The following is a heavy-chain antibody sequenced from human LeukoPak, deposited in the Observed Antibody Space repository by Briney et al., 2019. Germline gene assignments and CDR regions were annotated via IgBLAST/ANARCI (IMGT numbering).Heavy chain of an antibody. J-gene: IGHJ5*02. Sequence: QPGGPLRLSCAASGFTFSQYRVHGARQAPGKGLEWVAFIRYDGSDKYYADSVKGRFTMSRDNSKNTLYMQMDSLRPDDTGVYYCAKGQVGIQSSKWFDPWGQGTLVTVSS. CDR2: IRYDGSDK. V-gene: IGHV3-30*02. D-gene: IGHD1-26*01. CDR3: AKGQVGIQSSKWFDP. CDR1: GFTFSQYR.